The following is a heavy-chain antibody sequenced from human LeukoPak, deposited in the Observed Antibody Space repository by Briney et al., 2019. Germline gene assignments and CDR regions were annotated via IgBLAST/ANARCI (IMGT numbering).Heavy chain of an antibody. CDR3: AREGDPNQYYFDY. CDR1: GGSIGSSNW. J-gene: IGHJ4*02. V-gene: IGHV4-4*02. CDR2: IYHSGST. Sequence: SENLSLSRAVSGGSIGSSNWWSWVRQPPGKGLEWIGEIYHSGSTNYNPSLKSRVTISVDKSKNQFSLKLSSVTAADTAVYYCAREGDPNQYYFDYWGQGTLVTVSS. D-gene: IGHD1-14*01.